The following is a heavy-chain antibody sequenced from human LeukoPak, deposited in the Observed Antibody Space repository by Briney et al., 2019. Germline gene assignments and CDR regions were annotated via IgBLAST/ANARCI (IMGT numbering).Heavy chain of an antibody. CDR2: ISPNSCGT. J-gene: IGHJ4*02. CDR3: ARDFRRESLYSGHGRDY. D-gene: IGHD5-12*01. Sequence: ASVKLSCNASGYTFTGCYMHWVRQAPGQGLEWLGWISPNSCGTNYAQKFQGRVTMTRDTSISTAYMELSRLRSDDTAVYYGARDFRRESLYSGHGRDYWGQGTLVTVSS. V-gene: IGHV1-2*02. CDR1: GYTFTGCY.